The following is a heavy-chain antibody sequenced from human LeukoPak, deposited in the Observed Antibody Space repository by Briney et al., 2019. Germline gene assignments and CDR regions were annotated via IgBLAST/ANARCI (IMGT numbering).Heavy chain of an antibody. D-gene: IGHD1-20*01. CDR2: NIPIFGAA. V-gene: IGHV1-69*13. CDR1: GYTFTSYG. J-gene: IGHJ4*02. Sequence: ASVKVSCKASGYTFTSYGISWVRQAPGQGLAWMGGNIPIFGAAIYAQNFQGRVTITADESTSTAYMELSSLRSEDTAVYYCARLTGTTKYFDSWGQGTLVTVSS. CDR3: ARLTGTTKYFDS.